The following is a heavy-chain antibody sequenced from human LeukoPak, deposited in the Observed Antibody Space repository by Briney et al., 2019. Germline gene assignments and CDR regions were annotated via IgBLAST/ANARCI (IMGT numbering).Heavy chain of an antibody. V-gene: IGHV3-21*01. Sequence: GGSLRLSCAASEFTFSSYTLNRVRQAPGQGLQWVSSISSSSSSIYYADSVKGRFTISRDKAKNSLYLQMNSLGAGDTAVYYCARGSWNYAFDIWGQGTMVTVSS. CDR2: ISSSSSSI. CDR1: EFTFSSYT. CDR3: ARGSWNYAFDI. J-gene: IGHJ3*02. D-gene: IGHD1-7*01.